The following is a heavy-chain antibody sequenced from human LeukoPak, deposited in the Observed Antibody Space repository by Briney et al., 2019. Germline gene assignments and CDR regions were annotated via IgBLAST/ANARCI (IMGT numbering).Heavy chain of an antibody. CDR2: IWFDGSIK. Sequence: GGSLRLSCAASGFTFSTYGMHWVRQAQGKGLEWVAVIWFDGSIKYYADSVKGRFTISRDNSKNTLDLQMNSLRAEDTAVYYCARAVGPFDIWGQGTIVIVSS. CDR3: ARAVGPFDI. V-gene: IGHV3-33*01. CDR1: GFTFSTYG. J-gene: IGHJ3*02.